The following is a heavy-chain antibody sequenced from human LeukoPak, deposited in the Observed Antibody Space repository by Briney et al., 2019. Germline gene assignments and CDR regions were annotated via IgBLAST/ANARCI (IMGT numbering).Heavy chain of an antibody. CDR1: GFTFSSYS. D-gene: IGHD2-2*01. V-gene: IGHV3-48*01. CDR3: AKENLRNSFYGGFDY. CDR2: ISSSSSTI. J-gene: IGHJ4*02. Sequence: GGSLRLSCAASGFTFSSYSMNWVRQAPGKGLEWVSYISSSSSTIYYADSVKGRFTISRDNSKNTLYLQMNSLRAEDTAVYYCAKENLRNSFYGGFDYWGQGTLVTVSS.